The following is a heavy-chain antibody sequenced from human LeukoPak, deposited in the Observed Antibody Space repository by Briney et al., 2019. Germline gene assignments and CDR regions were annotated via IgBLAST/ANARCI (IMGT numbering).Heavy chain of an antibody. CDR3: ATFGLVAALDL. J-gene: IGHJ4*02. Sequence: PGGSLRLSCAASGFSFNAYWMAWVRQAPGTGLEWVANINPAGSETFHVDPVKGRFSISRDHAKNLVYPQMNSLRAEDTAVYYCATFGLVAALDLWGQGTLVTVSP. V-gene: IGHV3-7*01. CDR2: INPAGSET. CDR1: GFSFNAYW. D-gene: IGHD5-12*01.